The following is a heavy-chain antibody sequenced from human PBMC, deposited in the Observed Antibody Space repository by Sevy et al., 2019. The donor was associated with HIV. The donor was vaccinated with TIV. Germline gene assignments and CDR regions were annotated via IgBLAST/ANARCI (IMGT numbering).Heavy chain of an antibody. V-gene: IGHV4-34*01. CDR3: ARGSGYSSSWSSGGWFDP. CDR2: VDRSGST. CDR1: GGSLSGYY. Sequence: SETLSLTCAVYGGSLSGYYWSWIRQSPGKGLEWIGEVDRSGSTKYNPSLKSRVIISVDTSKKQFSLKLTSVTAADTAVYYCARGSGYSSSWSSGGWFDPWGLGTLVTVSS. J-gene: IGHJ5*02. D-gene: IGHD6-13*01.